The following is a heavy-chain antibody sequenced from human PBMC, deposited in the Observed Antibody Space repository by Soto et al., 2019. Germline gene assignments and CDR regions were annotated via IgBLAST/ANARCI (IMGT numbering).Heavy chain of an antibody. CDR1: GGTFSSYA. Sequence: QVQLVQSGAEVKKPGSSVKVSCKASGGTFSSYAISWVRQAPGQGLEWMGGIIPIFGTANYAQKFQGRVTITADESTSTVYMELSSLRSEDTAVYYCAREVIGDSGSYNDYWGQGTLVTVSS. CDR3: AREVIGDSGSYNDY. CDR2: IIPIFGTA. V-gene: IGHV1-69*01. D-gene: IGHD1-26*01. J-gene: IGHJ4*02.